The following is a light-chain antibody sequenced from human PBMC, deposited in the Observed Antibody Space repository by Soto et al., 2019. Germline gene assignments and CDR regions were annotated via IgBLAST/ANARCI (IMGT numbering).Light chain of an antibody. CDR3: QQYNNCPPWT. Sequence: EIVMTQSPATLSVSPGERATISCRASQSVSSNLAWYQQKPGQAPRLLIYGASTRDTGIPARFSGSGSGTEFTLIISSLQSEDVAVYYCQQYNNCPPWTFGQGTKVEIK. V-gene: IGKV3-15*01. J-gene: IGKJ1*01. CDR1: QSVSSN. CDR2: GAS.